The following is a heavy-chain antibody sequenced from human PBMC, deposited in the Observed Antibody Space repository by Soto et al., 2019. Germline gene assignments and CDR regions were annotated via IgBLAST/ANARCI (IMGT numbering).Heavy chain of an antibody. CDR3: ARDLYSSRRSYYFDY. CDR2: IIPIFGTV. J-gene: IGHJ4*02. Sequence: SVKVSCKVSGSTFSTYPINWVRQAPGQGLEWMGGIIPIFGTVNYAQKFQGRVTITADESTSIAYMELSSLRSEDTAIYYCARDLYSSRRSYYFDYWGRGTLVTVSS. CDR1: GSTFSTYP. V-gene: IGHV1-69*13. D-gene: IGHD2-2*01.